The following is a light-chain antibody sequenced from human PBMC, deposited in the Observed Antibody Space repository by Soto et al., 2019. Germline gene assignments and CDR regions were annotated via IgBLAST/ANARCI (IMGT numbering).Light chain of an antibody. CDR1: NIGSKS. CDR2: YDS. Sequence: SYELTQPLSVSVAPGKTARITCGGNNIGSKSVHWYQQKPGQAPVLVIYYDSDRPSGIPERFSGSNSGNTATLTISRVEAGDEADYYCQVWDSSSDHAVFGGGTQLTVL. V-gene: IGLV3-21*04. J-gene: IGLJ7*01. CDR3: QVWDSSSDHAV.